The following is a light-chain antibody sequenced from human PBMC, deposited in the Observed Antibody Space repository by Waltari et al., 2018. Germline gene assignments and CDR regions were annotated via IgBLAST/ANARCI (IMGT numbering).Light chain of an antibody. CDR3: QHHFRLPAT. CDR2: GAS. V-gene: IGKV3-20*01. CDR1: QSIRRY. Sequence: IMLTQSPGTLSLSPGERATLSCRARQSIRRYLAWYQQKPGQAPRLLIYGASTRATGIPDRFSGSGSGTDFSLTISGLEPEDSAVYYCQHHFRLPATFGQGTKVEIK. J-gene: IGKJ1*01.